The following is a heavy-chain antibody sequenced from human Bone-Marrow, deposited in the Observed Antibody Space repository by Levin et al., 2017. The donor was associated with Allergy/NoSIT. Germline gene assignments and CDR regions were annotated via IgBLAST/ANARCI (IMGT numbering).Heavy chain of an antibody. CDR2: ITGSGTPV. CDR3: VREEWESGPTTDYWYFDL. Sequence: PGGSLRLSCSASGFSFSSYNMNWVRQAPGKGLEWLAYITGSGTPVKYGDSVQGRFTISRDNTKDLVFLQMNNLRADDTAVYYCVREEWESGPTTDYWYFDLWGRGTLVTVSS. V-gene: IGHV3-48*03. D-gene: IGHD1-26*01. CDR1: GFSFSSYN. J-gene: IGHJ2*01.